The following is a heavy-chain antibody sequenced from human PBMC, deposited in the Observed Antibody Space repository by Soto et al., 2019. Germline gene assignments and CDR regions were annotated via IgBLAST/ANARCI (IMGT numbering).Heavy chain of an antibody. CDR1: GFTFAPYA. J-gene: IGHJ4*02. CDR2: ISNNGDTA. CDR3: AKSRVFIGAIVTLLDS. Sequence: EVQLLESGGGLVQPGGSLTLSFVTSGFTFAPYALVWVGQPAEKGLEWVASISNNGDTAYYQDPVKDRFTISRGNSENTLYLQMNGLRADDTALYFCAKSRVFIGAIVTLLDSWGQGTQVTVSS. D-gene: IGHD3-16*02. V-gene: IGHV3-23*01.